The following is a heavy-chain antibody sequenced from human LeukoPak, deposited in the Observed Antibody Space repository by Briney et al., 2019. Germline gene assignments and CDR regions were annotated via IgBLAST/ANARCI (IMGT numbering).Heavy chain of an antibody. Sequence: SVKVSCKASGGTFSSYAISWVRQAPGQGLEWMGGIIPILGTANYAQKFQGRVTITTDESTSTAYMELSSLRSEDTAVYYCARGAWRYYDSSGYHYFDYWGQGTLVTVSS. CDR2: IIPILGTA. CDR1: GGTFSSYA. CDR3: ARGAWRYYDSSGYHYFDY. J-gene: IGHJ4*02. V-gene: IGHV1-69*05. D-gene: IGHD3-22*01.